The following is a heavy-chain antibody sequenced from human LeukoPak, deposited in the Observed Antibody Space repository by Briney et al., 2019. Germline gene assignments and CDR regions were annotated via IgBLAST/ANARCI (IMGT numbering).Heavy chain of an antibody. J-gene: IGHJ4*02. V-gene: IGHV3-23*01. CDR2: ISGSGGST. D-gene: IGHD3-16*01. Sequence: GGSLRLSCAASGFTFSSYGMSWVRQAPGKRLEWVSAISGSGGSTYYADSVKGRFTISRDNSKNTLYLQMNSLRAEDTAVYYCAKEWGSASYYFDYWGQGTLVTVSS. CDR1: GFTFSSYG. CDR3: AKEWGSASYYFDY.